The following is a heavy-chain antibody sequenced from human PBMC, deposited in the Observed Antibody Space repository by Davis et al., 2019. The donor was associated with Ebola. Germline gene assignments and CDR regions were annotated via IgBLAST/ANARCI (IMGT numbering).Heavy chain of an antibody. CDR2: IGYGGADI. Sequence: GGSLRLSCAASGFTFSIYSMTLXXXXXXKGLEWVSVIGYGGADIQYADFVKGRFTISRDNSKNTLYLQMNSLRAEDTAIYYCAKYITTSPSRYFDPWGQGTLVTVSS. CDR3: AKYITTSPSRYFDP. CDR1: GFTFSIYS. J-gene: IGHJ5*02. V-gene: IGHV3-23*01. D-gene: IGHD3-3*01.